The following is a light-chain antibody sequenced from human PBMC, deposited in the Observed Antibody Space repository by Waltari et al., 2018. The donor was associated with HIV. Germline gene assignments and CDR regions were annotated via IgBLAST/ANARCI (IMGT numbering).Light chain of an antibody. J-gene: IGLJ2*01. CDR2: KNN. V-gene: IGLV1-47*01. CDR3: ATWDDSLSVYVV. CDR1: SSNIGSNY. Sequence: QSVLTPPPSASGTPGQRVTISCSASSSNIGSNYVYWYQQLPGPAPKLLIYKNNQRPSGVPDRFSGSKSGTSASLAISGLRSEDEADCYCATWDDSLSVYVVFGAGTKLTVL.